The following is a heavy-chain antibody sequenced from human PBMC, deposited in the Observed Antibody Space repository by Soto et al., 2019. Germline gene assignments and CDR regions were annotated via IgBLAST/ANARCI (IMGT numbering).Heavy chain of an antibody. CDR2: VSTYSPKT. CDR1: GYSFASYG. CDR3: AREAEASNYGYNWFDP. Sequence: ASVKVSCKGSGYSFASYGISWRRQAPGQGLEWLGWVSTYSPKTVYAQKFQGRVTMTTDTSTTTAYMELTSLTSNDTAVYYCAREAEASNYGYNWFDPWGQGTLVTVSS. J-gene: IGHJ5*02. V-gene: IGHV1-18*01. D-gene: IGHD4-4*01.